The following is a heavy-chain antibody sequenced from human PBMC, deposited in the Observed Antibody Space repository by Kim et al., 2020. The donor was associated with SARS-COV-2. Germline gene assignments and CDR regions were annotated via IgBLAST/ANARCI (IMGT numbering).Heavy chain of an antibody. D-gene: IGHD6-13*01. J-gene: IGHJ5*01. CDR2: IYYSGST. CDR1: GGSISSSSYY. Sequence: SETLSLTCTVSGGSISSSSYYWGWIRQPPGKGLEWIGSIYYSGSTYYNPSLKSRVTISVDTSKNQFSLKLSSVTAADTAAYYCARLGDCSSWYPARNNW. V-gene: IGHV4-39*01. CDR3: ARLGDCSSWYPARNNW.